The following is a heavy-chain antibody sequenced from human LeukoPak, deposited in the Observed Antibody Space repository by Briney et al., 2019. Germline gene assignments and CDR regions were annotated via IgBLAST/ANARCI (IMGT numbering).Heavy chain of an antibody. CDR1: GFTFTSYA. CDR3: ARESGDDYGGNSGFNY. V-gene: IGHV3-30*07. Sequence: GGSLRLSCAASGFTFTSYAMQWVRQAPGKGLEWVAVISYDGSVQYSADSVKGRFTISRDNPKNTLYLQMSSLRAEDTAVYYCARESGDDYGGNSGFNYWGQGTPVTVSS. J-gene: IGHJ4*02. D-gene: IGHD4-23*01. CDR2: ISYDGSVQ.